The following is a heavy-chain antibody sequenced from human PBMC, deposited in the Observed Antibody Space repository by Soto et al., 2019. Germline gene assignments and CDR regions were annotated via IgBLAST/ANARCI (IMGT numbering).Heavy chain of an antibody. Sequence: QVQLVQSGAEVKKPGASVKVSCKASGYTFTGYYMHWVRQAPGQGLEWMGWSNPNSGGTNYAQKFQGWVTMTRDTSISTAYMELSRLRSDDTAVYYCAREIVGATPYFDYWGQGTLVTVSS. J-gene: IGHJ4*02. D-gene: IGHD1-26*01. CDR3: AREIVGATPYFDY. CDR2: SNPNSGGT. V-gene: IGHV1-2*04. CDR1: GYTFTGYY.